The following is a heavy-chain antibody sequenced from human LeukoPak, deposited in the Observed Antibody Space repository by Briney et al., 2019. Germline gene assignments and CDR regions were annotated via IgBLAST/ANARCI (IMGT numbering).Heavy chain of an antibody. CDR1: GGSFSGYY. CDR2: INRGGST. D-gene: IGHD3-22*01. Sequence: PSETLSLTCAVYGGSFSGYYWSWIRQPPGKGLEWVGEINRGGSTNYNPSLKSRVTISVDTSKNQFSLKLSSVTAADTAVYYCAREGGANYYDSIVYFDYWGQGTLVTVSS. CDR3: AREGGANYYDSIVYFDY. J-gene: IGHJ4*02. V-gene: IGHV4-34*01.